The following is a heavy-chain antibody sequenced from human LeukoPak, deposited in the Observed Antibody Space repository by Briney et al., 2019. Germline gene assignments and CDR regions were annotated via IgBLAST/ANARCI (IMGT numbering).Heavy chain of an antibody. CDR1: GGSFSGYY. J-gene: IGHJ6*03. Sequence: SETLSLTCAVYGGSFSGYYWSWIRQPPGKGLEWIGEINHSGSTNYNPSLKSRVTISVDTSKNQFSLKLSSVTAADTAVYYCARLGYDSSGYYCSGCYYYYMDVWGKGTTVTISS. D-gene: IGHD3-22*01. V-gene: IGHV4-34*01. CDR3: ARLGYDSSGYYCSGCYYYYMDV. CDR2: INHSGST.